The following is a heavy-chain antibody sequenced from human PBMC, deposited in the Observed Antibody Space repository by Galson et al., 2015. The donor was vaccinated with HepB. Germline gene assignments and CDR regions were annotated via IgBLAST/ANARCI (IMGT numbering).Heavy chain of an antibody. CDR3: ARGGGYYYDSSGYYPFDY. V-gene: IGHV3-30-3*01. Sequence: SLRLSCAASGFTFSSYAMHWVRQAPGKGLEWVAVISYDGSNKYYADSVKGRFTISRDNSKNTLYLQMNSLRAEDTAVYYCARGGGYYYDSSGYYPFDYWGQGTLVTVSS. CDR1: GFTFSSYA. D-gene: IGHD3-22*01. J-gene: IGHJ4*02. CDR2: ISYDGSNK.